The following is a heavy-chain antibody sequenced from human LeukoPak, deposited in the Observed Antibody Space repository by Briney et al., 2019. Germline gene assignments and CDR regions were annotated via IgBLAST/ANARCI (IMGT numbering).Heavy chain of an antibody. V-gene: IGHV1-2*02. CDR2: INPNSGGT. J-gene: IGHJ4*02. CDR3: ASPALPVYDVDTSVRFNY. CDR1: GYTFTGYY. Sequence: GASVKVSCKASGYTFTGYYMHWVRQAPGQGLEWMGWINPNSGGTNYAQKFQGRVTMTRDTSISTAYMELSRLRSDDTAVYYCASPALPVYDVDTSVRFNYWGQGTLVTVSS. D-gene: IGHD5-18*01.